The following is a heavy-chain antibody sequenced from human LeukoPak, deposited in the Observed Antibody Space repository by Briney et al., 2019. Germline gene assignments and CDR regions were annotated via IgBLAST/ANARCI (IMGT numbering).Heavy chain of an antibody. CDR1: GXTVSSNY. CDR2: IYSGGST. D-gene: IGHD6-13*01. Sequence: GGSLRLSCAASGXTVSSNYMSWVRQAPGKGQEWVSVIYSGGSTYYADSVKGRFTISRDNSKNTLYLQMNSLRAEDTAVYYCARWAAAVDYWGQGTLVTVSS. V-gene: IGHV3-66*01. J-gene: IGHJ4*02. CDR3: ARWAAAVDY.